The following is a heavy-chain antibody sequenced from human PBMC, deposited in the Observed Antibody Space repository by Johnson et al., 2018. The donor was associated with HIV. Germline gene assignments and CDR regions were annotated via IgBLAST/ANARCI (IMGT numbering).Heavy chain of an antibody. Sequence: VQLVESGGGVVQPGRSLRLSCAASGFTFSSYAMHWVRQAPGKGLEWISYITGSGSTISYADSVKGRFTISRDDSKNTLYLQMNSLKTEDTAVYYCATDVPSAPYYNAFDIWGQGTMVTVSS. J-gene: IGHJ3*02. D-gene: IGHD1-26*01. CDR3: ATDVPSAPYYNAFDI. V-gene: IGHV3-48*01. CDR1: GFTFSSYA. CDR2: ITGSGSTI.